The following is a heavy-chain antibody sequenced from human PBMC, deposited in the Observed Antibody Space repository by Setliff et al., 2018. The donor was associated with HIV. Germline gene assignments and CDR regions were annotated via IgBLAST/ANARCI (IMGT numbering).Heavy chain of an antibody. CDR2: THASGTT. J-gene: IGHJ6*02. CDR1: GGSISGDF. D-gene: IGHD6-19*01. V-gene: IGHV4-4*07. Sequence: SETLSLTCTVSGGSISGDFWAWIRQPAGEGLEWIGRTHASGTTQCEPSLKNRCSMSIDTSKNQFSLKLSSVTAADTAVYYCAREEELSAVAGTMYYYYAMDVWGRGTLVTVSS. CDR3: AREEELSAVAGTMYYYYAMDV.